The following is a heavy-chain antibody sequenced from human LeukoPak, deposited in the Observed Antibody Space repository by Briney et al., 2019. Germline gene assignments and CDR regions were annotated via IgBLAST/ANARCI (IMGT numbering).Heavy chain of an antibody. CDR3: ARVAYSGYAYYFDY. CDR1: GGSISSYY. D-gene: IGHD5-12*01. CDR2: IYYSGST. V-gene: IGHV4-59*01. J-gene: IGHJ4*02. Sequence: PSEILSLTCTVSGGSISSYYWSWIRQPPGKGLEWIGYIYYSGSTNYNPSLKSRVTISVDTSKNQFSLKLSSVTAADTAVYYCARVAYSGYAYYFDYWGQGTLVTVSS.